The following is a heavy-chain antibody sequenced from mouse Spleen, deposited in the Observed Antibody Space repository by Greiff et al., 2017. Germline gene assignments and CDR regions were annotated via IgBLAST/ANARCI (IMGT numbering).Heavy chain of an antibody. CDR2: IYPGSGST. V-gene: IGHV1-55*01. J-gene: IGHJ3*01. CDR3: ATSSGYRPWFAY. Sequence: QVQLQQPGAELVKPGASVKMSCKASGYTFTSYWITWVKQRPGQGLEWIGDIYPGSGSTNYNEKFKSKATLTVDTSSSTAYMQLSSLTSEDSAVYYCATSSGYRPWFAYWGQGTLVTVSA. D-gene: IGHD3-1*01. CDR1: GYTFTSYW.